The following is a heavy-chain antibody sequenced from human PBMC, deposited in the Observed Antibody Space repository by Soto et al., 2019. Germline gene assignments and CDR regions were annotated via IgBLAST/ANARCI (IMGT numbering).Heavy chain of an antibody. J-gene: IGHJ6*02. V-gene: IGHV2-26*01. CDR2: IFSNDEK. D-gene: IGHD3-10*01. CDR3: ARVDYYGLYYYYGMDV. Sequence: QVTLKESGPVLVKPTETLTLTCTVSGFSLSNARMGVSWIRQPPGKALEWLAHIFSNDEKSYSTSLKSRLTISKDTSKSQVVLTMTNMDPVDTATYYCARVDYYGLYYYYGMDVWGQGTTVTVSS. CDR1: GFSLSNARMG.